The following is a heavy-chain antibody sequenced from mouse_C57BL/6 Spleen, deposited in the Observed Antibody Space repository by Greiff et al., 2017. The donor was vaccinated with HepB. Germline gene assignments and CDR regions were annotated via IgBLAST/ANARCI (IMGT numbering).Heavy chain of an antibody. Sequence: EVHLVESGGGLVQPGGSMKLSCVASGFTFSNYWMNWVRQSPEKGLEWVAQIRLKSDNYATHYAESVKGRFTISRDDSKSSVYLQMNNLRAEDTGIYYCPGGVAWFAYWGQGTLVTVSA. CDR1: GFTFSNYW. J-gene: IGHJ3*01. CDR3: PGGVAWFAY. CDR2: IRLKSDNYAT. V-gene: IGHV6-3*01.